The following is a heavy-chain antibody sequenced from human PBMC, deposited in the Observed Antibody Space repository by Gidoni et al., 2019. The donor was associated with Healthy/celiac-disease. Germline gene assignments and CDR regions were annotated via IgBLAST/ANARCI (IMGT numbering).Heavy chain of an antibody. V-gene: IGHV3-30*03. Sequence: QVQLVESGGGVVQPLRSLRLSCAASGFTFSSYGMHWVRPAPGKGLEWVAVISYDGSNKYYADSVKGRFTISRDNSKNTLYLQMNSLRAEDTAVYYCARDHSGSYYDRFYYYYGMDVWGQGTTVTVSS. CDR3: ARDHSGSYYDRFYYYYGMDV. D-gene: IGHD1-26*01. CDR2: ISYDGSNK. CDR1: GFTFSSYG. J-gene: IGHJ6*02.